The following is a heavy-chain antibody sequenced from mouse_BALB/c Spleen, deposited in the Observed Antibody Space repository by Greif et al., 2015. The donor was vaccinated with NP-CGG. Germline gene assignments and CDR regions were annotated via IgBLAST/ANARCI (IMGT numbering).Heavy chain of an antibody. Sequence: VQLQQSGAELVKPGASVKLSCKASGYTFTSYYMYWVKQRPGQGLEWIGEINPSNGGTNFNEKFKSKATLTVDKSSSTAYMQLSSLTPEDSAVYYCTRSDYYGPHFDYWGQGTTLTVSS. CDR1: GYTFTSYY. D-gene: IGHD1-1*01. CDR3: TRSDYYGPHFDY. V-gene: IGHV1S81*02. CDR2: INPSNGGT. J-gene: IGHJ2*01.